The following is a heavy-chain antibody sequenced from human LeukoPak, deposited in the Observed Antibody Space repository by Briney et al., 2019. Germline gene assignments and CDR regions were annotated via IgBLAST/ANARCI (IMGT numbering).Heavy chain of an antibody. J-gene: IGHJ5*02. D-gene: IGHD3-22*01. V-gene: IGHV4-39*01. CDR3: ARDPMTSPYNWFDT. Sequence: SETLSLTCTVSGGSISRSNYYWNWIRQPPGKALEWIGSIYYSGTTYYNPSLKSRVTIAVDTSKNQLSLKLNSVTAADTAVYYCARDPMTSPYNWFDTWGQGTLVTVSS. CDR1: GGSISRSNYY. CDR2: IYYSGTT.